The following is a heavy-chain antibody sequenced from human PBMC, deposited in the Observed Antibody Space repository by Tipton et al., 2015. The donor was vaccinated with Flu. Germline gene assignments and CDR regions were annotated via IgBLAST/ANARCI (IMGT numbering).Heavy chain of an antibody. CDR3: ARPGYSSGWYAGALVF. V-gene: IGHV1-8*01. CDR2: VSPKSGDT. Sequence: QSGAEVKKPGASVKVSCKTSGYTFNDYDIIWVRQATGQGLEWVGRVSPKSGDTAYAQKFQDRVTINSDTSTSTVYLELRSLRSEDTAVDYCARPGYSSGWYAGALVFWGQGTLVTVTS. J-gene: IGHJ4*02. CDR1: GYTFNDYD. D-gene: IGHD6-19*01.